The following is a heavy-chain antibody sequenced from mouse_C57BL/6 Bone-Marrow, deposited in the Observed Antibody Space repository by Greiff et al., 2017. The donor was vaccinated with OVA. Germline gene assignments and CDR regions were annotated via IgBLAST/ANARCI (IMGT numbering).Heavy chain of an antibody. CDR1: GFTFSDYG. Sequence: EVQLVESGGGLVQPGGSLKLSCAASGFTFSDYGMAWVRQAPRKGPEWVAFISNLAYSIYYADTVTGRFPISRENAKNTLYLEMSSLRSEDTAVYYCARHGITTVVAQEYFDVWGTGTTVTVSS. J-gene: IGHJ1*03. V-gene: IGHV5-15*01. CDR3: ARHGITTVVAQEYFDV. D-gene: IGHD1-1*01. CDR2: ISNLAYSI.